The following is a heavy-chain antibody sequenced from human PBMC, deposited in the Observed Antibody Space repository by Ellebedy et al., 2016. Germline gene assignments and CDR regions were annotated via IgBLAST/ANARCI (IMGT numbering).Heavy chain of an antibody. CDR1: GGSISSYY. V-gene: IGHV4-59*01. CDR2: IYYSGST. CDR3: ARDNSVHWYQRYNWFDP. Sequence: SETLSLTCTVSGGSISSYYWSWIRQPPGKGLEWIGYIYYSGSTNYNPSLKSRVTISVDTSKNQFSLKLSSVTAADTAVYYCARDNSVHWYQRYNWFDPWGQGTLVTVSS. D-gene: IGHD2-2*01. J-gene: IGHJ5*02.